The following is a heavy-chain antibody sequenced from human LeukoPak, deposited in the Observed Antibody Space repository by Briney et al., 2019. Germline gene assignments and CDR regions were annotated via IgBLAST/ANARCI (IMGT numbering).Heavy chain of an antibody. J-gene: IGHJ4*02. CDR1: GVSIGSHY. CDR3: ARDAY. CDR2: VYNSGTT. V-gene: IGHV4-59*11. Sequence: PETLSLTCTVSGVSIGSHYWSWIRQSPGKGLEWIGCVYNSGTTVYNPSLTGQVTISVDTSKNQYSLNLRSVTAADAAVYYCARDAYWGQGILVTVSS.